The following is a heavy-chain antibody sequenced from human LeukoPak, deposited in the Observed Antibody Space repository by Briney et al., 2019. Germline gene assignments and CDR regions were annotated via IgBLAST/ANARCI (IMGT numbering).Heavy chain of an antibody. J-gene: IGHJ4*02. CDR3: ARELKVGNTGYYLDY. D-gene: IGHD2/OR15-2a*01. CDR1: GDSISKYY. V-gene: IGHV4-59*01. CDR2: IYYSGSA. Sequence: SETQSLTCTVSGDSISKYYWSWIRQPPGKGLEWIGYIYYSGSANYNPSLKSRVTMSVDTSKNQFSLKLTSVTAADTALYYCARELKVGNTGYYLDYWGQGTLVTVSP.